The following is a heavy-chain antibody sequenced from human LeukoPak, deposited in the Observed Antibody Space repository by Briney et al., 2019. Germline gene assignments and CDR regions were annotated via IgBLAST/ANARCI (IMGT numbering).Heavy chain of an antibody. J-gene: IGHJ6*03. V-gene: IGHV3-30*02. CDR2: IRYDGSNK. CDR1: GFTFSNYG. CDR3: ATGAGYYMDV. Sequence: GGSLRLSCAASGFTFSNYGMHWVRQAPGKGLDWVAFIRYDGSNKYYADSVKGRFTISRDNSKNTLYLQMNSLRAEDTALYYCATGAGYYMDVWGKGTTVTVSS.